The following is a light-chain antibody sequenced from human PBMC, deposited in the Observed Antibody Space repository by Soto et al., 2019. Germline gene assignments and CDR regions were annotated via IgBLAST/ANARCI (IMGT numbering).Light chain of an antibody. CDR2: AAS. CDR1: ETIASY. J-gene: IGKJ2*01. Sequence: DIQMTQSPSSLSASVGDRVTITCRASETIASYVNWYQQRPGKAPKLLIYAASTLQSGVPSRFGGSGSGTDFTLTISSLQPEDFATYYCQQSYRTPHTFGQGTKLETK. CDR3: QQSYRTPHT. V-gene: IGKV1-39*01.